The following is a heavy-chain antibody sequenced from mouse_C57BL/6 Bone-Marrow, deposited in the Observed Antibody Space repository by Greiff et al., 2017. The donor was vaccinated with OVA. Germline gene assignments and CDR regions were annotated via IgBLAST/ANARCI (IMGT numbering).Heavy chain of an antibody. J-gene: IGHJ1*03. CDR1: GYTFTSYD. Sequence: VQLKQSGPELVKPGASVKLSCKASGYTFTSYDINWVKQRPGQGLEWIGWIYPRDGSTKYNEKFKGKATLTVDTSSSTAYMELHSLTSEDSAVYFCARHYGISYWYFDVWGTGTTVTVSS. CDR3: ARHYGISYWYFDV. D-gene: IGHD1-1*01. V-gene: IGHV1-85*01. CDR2: IYPRDGST.